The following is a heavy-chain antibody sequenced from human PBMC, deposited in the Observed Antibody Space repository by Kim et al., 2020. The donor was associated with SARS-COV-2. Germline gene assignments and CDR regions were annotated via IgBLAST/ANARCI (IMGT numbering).Heavy chain of an antibody. Sequence: GESLKISCKGSGYSFTSYWIGWVRQMPGKGLEWMGIIYPGDSDTRYSPSFQGQVTISADKSISTAYLQWSSLKASDTAMYYCARGSSGITMVRGVINAFDIWGQGTMGTVSS. CDR1: GYSFTSYW. CDR2: IYPGDSDT. CDR3: ARGSSGITMVRGVINAFDI. D-gene: IGHD3-10*01. J-gene: IGHJ3*02. V-gene: IGHV5-51*01.